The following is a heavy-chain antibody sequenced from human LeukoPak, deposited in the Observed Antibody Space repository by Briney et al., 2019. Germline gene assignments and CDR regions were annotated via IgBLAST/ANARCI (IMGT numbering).Heavy chain of an antibody. J-gene: IGHJ6*04. Sequence: GGSLRLSCAASGFTFSNYWMHWVRQAPGKGLVWVSRINSDGSSTRYADSVKGRFAISRDNAKNTAYLQMNSLRAEDTAVYYCARVAPSMDVWGKGTTVTVSS. CDR1: GFTFSNYW. CDR3: ARVAPSMDV. V-gene: IGHV3-74*01. CDR2: INSDGSST.